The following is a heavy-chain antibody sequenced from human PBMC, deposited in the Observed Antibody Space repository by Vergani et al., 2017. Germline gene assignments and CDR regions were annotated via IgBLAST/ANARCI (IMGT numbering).Heavy chain of an antibody. Sequence: EVQVEEFGGGLVLPGRSLRLSCVASGFTSAGYAMHWVRQAPGKGLEWVAGISWNSNSIGYADSVKGRFTISRDNAKNSLYLKMNSLRAEDTALYYCAKDLGTSSGGGWFDPWGKGTLVTVS. J-gene: IGHJ5*02. CDR3: AKDLGTSSGGGWFDP. CDR2: ISWNSNSI. CDR1: GFTSAGYA. V-gene: IGHV3-9*02. D-gene: IGHD6-6*01.